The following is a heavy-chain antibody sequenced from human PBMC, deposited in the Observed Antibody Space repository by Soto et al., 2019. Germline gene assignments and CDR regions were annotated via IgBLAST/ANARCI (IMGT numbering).Heavy chain of an antibody. J-gene: IGHJ5*02. V-gene: IGHV4-39*01. CDR1: GGSISDDTYY. CDR2: IYYSGTS. D-gene: IGHD2-2*01. Sequence: QLQLQESGPGLVKPSETLSLTCTVSGGSISDDTYYWGWIRQPPGKGLEWIGSIYYSGTSSYNPALKSPVTRSFDTSKKQLSLRLISVTAADTAVYYCARLHCASPNCVPLDPWGQGTLVIVSS. CDR3: ARLHCASPNCVPLDP.